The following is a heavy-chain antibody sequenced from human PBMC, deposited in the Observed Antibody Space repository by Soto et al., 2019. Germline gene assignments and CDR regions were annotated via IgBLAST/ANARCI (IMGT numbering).Heavy chain of an antibody. Sequence: ASVKVSCNASGYTFTSYDINWGRQATGQGLEWMGWMKPNSGNTGYAQKFEGRVTMTRNTSISTAYMQLSSLRSEDTAVYYCARAHGALFEAYYSLGVEVRGKENRVTVTS. CDR1: GYTFTSYD. CDR3: ARAHGALFEAYYSLGVEV. D-gene: IGHD4-17*01. J-gene: IGHJ6*01. CDR2: MKPNSGNT. V-gene: IGHV1-8*01.